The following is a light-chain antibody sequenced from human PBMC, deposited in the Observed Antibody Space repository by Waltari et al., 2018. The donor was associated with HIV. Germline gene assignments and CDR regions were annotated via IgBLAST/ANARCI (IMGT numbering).Light chain of an antibody. J-gene: IGLJ2*01. CDR3: VLYMGSGIRV. V-gene: IGLV8-61*01. CDR1: SGSVSTSYY. CDR2: STN. Sequence: QTVVTQEPSFSVSPGGTVTLTCGLTSGSVSTSYYPSWYQQTPGQAPRTLIYSTNTRSSGVPDRVSGSILGNKAALTITGAQADDESDYYCVLYMGSGIRVVGGGTKLTVL.